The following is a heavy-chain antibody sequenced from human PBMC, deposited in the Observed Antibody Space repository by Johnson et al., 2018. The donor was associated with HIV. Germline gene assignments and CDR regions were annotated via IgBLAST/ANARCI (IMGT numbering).Heavy chain of an antibody. CDR2: ISYDGSNK. CDR3: AREGGSSGPDAFDI. CDR1: GFTFSSYG. V-gene: IGHV3-30*03. Sequence: QVQLVESGGGVVQPGTSLRLSCAASGFTFSSYGMHWVRQAPGKGLEWVAVISYDGSNKYYADSVKGRFTISRDNSKNTLYLQMNSLRAEDTAVYYCAREGGSSGPDAFDIWGQGTMVTVSS. J-gene: IGHJ3*02. D-gene: IGHD3-16*01.